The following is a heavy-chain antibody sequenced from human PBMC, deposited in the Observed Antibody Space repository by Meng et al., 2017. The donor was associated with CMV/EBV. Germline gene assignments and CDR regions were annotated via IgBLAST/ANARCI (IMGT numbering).Heavy chain of an antibody. D-gene: IGHD2-21*01. CDR1: GFTFSSYS. J-gene: IGHJ6*02. CDR2: ISSSSSYI. V-gene: IGHV3-21*01. Sequence: GESLKISCAASGFTFSSYSMNWVRQAPGKGLEWVSSISSSSSYIYYADSVKGRFTISRDNAKNSLYLQMNSLRAEDTAVYYCARSYVDRGGDCYSGCYYYGMDVWGQGTTVTVSS. CDR3: ARSYVDRGGDCYSGCYYYGMDV.